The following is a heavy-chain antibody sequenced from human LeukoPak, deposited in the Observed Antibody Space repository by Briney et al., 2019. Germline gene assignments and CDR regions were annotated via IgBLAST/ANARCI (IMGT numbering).Heavy chain of an antibody. Sequence: PGGSLRLSCAASGFTFSSYSMNWVRQAPGKGLEWVSYIGSSSSIIYYADSVKGRFTISRDNSKNTLYLQMNSLKTEDTAVYYCTRAHDYPDYWGQGTLVTVSS. J-gene: IGHJ4*02. CDR2: IGSSSSII. V-gene: IGHV3-48*01. CDR3: TRAHDYPDY. CDR1: GFTFSSYS.